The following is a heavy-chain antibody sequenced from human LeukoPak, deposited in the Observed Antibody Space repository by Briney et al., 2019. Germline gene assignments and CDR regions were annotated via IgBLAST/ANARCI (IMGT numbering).Heavy chain of an antibody. CDR2: ISSSVNTI. D-gene: IGHD3-10*01. J-gene: IGHJ6*02. Sequence: GGSLRLSCAASGFTFSSYEMNWVRQAPGKGLEWVSYISSSVNTIYYADSVKGRFTISRDNAKNSLYLQMNSLRAEDTAVYYCEREFGENSNYYYYGMDVWGQGTTVTVSS. CDR3: EREFGENSNYYYYGMDV. V-gene: IGHV3-48*03. CDR1: GFTFSSYE.